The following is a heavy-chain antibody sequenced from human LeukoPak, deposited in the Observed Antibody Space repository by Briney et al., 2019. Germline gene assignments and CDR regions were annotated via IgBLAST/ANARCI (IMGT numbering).Heavy chain of an antibody. J-gene: IGHJ4*02. D-gene: IGHD3-3*01. CDR2: INPNSGGT. CDR3: ARVNGGAYDFWSGYSN. V-gene: IGHV1-2*02. Sequence: ASVKVSCKASGYTFTGYYMHWVRQAPGQGLEWMGWINPNSGGTNYAQKFQGRVTMTRDTSIGTAYMELSRLRSDDTAVYYCARVNGGAYDFWSGYSNWGQGTLVTVSS. CDR1: GYTFTGYY.